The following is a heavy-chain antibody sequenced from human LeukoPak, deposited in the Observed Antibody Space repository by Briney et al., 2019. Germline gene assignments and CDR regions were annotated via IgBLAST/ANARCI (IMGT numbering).Heavy chain of an antibody. Sequence: GGSLRLSCAASGFTFSSYEMNRVRQAPGKGLEWVSYISSSGSTIYYADSVKGRFTISRDNAKNSLYLQMNSLRAEDTAVYYCARIGFKGDCSGGSCRAPPDYWGQGTLVTVSS. D-gene: IGHD2-15*01. J-gene: IGHJ4*02. CDR3: ARIGFKGDCSGGSCRAPPDY. CDR1: GFTFSSYE. V-gene: IGHV3-48*03. CDR2: ISSSGSTI.